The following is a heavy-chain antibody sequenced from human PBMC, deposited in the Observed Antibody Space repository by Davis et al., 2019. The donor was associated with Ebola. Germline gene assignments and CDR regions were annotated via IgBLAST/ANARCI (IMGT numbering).Heavy chain of an antibody. D-gene: IGHD3-10*01. CDR2: INHRGST. J-gene: IGHJ6*02. Sequence: SETLSLTCAVYGGSFSDYYWTWIRQPPGKGLEWIGEINHRGSTNYNPSLKSRVTISVDTSKNQFSLKLSSVTAADTAVYYCARDHNIGGYYYYGMDVWGQGTTVTVSS. V-gene: IGHV4-34*01. CDR3: ARDHNIGGYYYYGMDV. CDR1: GGSFSDYY.